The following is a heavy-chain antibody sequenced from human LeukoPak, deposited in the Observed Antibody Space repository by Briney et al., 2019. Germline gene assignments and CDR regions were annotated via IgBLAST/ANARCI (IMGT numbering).Heavy chain of an antibody. CDR1: GFPFYDYA. CDR3: AKSRGGPTMVRGVTSATDVYGMDV. J-gene: IGHJ6*02. Sequence: GGLRLSFAASGFPFYDYAMHWGRPAPGKGGEWGSLIIWDGYSKNYCDSVKGRFTISRDNSKTSLYLQMNSLRTEDTALYYCAKSRGGPTMVRGVTSATDVYGMDVWGQGTTVTVSS. D-gene: IGHD3-10*01. V-gene: IGHV3-43*02. CDR2: IIWDGYSK.